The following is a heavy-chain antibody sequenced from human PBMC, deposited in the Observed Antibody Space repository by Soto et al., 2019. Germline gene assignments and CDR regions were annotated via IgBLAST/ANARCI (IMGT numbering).Heavy chain of an antibody. V-gene: IGHV1-8*01. J-gene: IGHJ4*02. CDR2: MNPYSGNT. CDR3: ARRKEGSGPHYLDY. Sequence: ASVKVSCKASGYTFNNYEIHWVRQATGQGLEWMGWMNPYSGNTGYAQKFQGRVSFTRDTSIGTAYMELSSLKSEDTAVYYCARRKEGSGPHYLDYWGQGSLVTVSS. CDR1: GYTFNNYE.